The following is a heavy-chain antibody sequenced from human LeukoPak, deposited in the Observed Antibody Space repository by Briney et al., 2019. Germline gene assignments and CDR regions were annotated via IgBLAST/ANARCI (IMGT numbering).Heavy chain of an antibody. CDR1: GYSFTSYL. J-gene: IGHJ3*02. CDR3: ARERSSGYYTEDAFDI. V-gene: IGHV5-51*01. D-gene: IGHD3-22*01. CDR2: IYPGDSDT. Sequence: GEALKISCEASGYSFTSYLIGWVRPMPEKGLGRMGIIYPGDSDTRYSPSFQGQVTISADKSISTAYLQWSSLKASDTAMYYCARERSSGYYTEDAFDIWGQGTMVTVSS.